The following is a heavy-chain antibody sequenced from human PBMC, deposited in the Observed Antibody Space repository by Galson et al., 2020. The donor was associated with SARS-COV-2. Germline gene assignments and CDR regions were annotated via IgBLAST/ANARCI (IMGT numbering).Heavy chain of an antibody. Sequence: TGGSLRLSCAASGFTFSSYGMHWVRQAPGKGLEWVAVISYDGSNKYYADSVKGRFTISRDNSKNTLYLQMNSLRAEDTAVYYCAKDSQVAFAQWELLNPDYWGQGTLVTVSS. D-gene: IGHD1-26*01. CDR2: ISYDGSNK. CDR1: GFTFSSYG. CDR3: AKDSQVAFAQWELLNPDY. J-gene: IGHJ4*02. V-gene: IGHV3-30*18.